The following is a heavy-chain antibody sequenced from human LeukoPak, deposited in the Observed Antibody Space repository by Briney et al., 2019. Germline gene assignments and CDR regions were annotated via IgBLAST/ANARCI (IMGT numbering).Heavy chain of an antibody. CDR3: ARTIDYYGAGSTRGYFAD. CDR1: GFTLSSYA. J-gene: IGHJ4*02. V-gene: IGHV3-23*01. D-gene: IGHD3-10*01. Sequence: TGGSLRLSCAASGFTLSSYAMSWVRQAPGKGLEWVSGISDSGGSVYYADSVKGRLTISRDNSKNTVYLQMSGLRAEDTAVYYCARTIDYYGAGSTRGYFADWGQGTLVTVSS. CDR2: ISDSGGSV.